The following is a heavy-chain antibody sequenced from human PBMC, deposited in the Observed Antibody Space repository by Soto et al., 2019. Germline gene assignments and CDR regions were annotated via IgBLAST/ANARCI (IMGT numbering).Heavy chain of an antibody. J-gene: IGHJ4*02. Sequence: QVQLQESGPGLVMPSETLSLTCTVSGDSISGSPYFWGWIRQPPGKRLEWIGSIFYDGYTLYTPSLKSRVTISVDTSKNQFSLKRTSVAAADTAIYFCARLQAAVPHYWGQGILVTVSS. CDR1: GDSISGSPYF. CDR3: ARLQAAVPHY. CDR2: IFYDGYT. D-gene: IGHD6-13*01. V-gene: IGHV4-39*01.